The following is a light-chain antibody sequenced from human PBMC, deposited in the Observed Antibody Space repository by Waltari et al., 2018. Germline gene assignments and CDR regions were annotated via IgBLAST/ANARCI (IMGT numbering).Light chain of an antibody. J-gene: IGKJ1*01. CDR2: WAS. CDR3: QQYYRSPPWT. Sequence: DIVMTQSPDSLAVSLGERATLHCKSSQSLLYSSNNKNYLAWYPLKPGQPPNRLISWASSRESGVPDRFSGSGSGTDFTLTISSLQADDVAVYYCQQYYRSPPWTFGQGTKVEIK. V-gene: IGKV4-1*01. CDR1: QSLLYSSNNKNY.